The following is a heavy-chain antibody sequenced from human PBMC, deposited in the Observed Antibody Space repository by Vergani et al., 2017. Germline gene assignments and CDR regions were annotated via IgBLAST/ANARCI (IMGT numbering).Heavy chain of an antibody. J-gene: IGHJ4*02. Sequence: EVQLLESGGGLVQPGGSLRLSCAASGFTFSSYAMSWVRQAPGKGLEWVSTISGSGGSTYYADSVKGRFTISSDNSKNTLYLQMNSLRAEDTAVYYCAKEGGGGSGWRVDYWGQGTLVTVSS. CDR3: AKEGGGGSGWRVDY. CDR2: ISGSGGST. CDR1: GFTFSSYA. V-gene: IGHV3-23*01. D-gene: IGHD6-19*01.